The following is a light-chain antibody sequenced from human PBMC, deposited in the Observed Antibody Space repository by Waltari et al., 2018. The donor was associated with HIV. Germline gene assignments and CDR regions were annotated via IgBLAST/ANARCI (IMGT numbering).Light chain of an antibody. CDR1: RSNIGTHE. J-gene: IGLJ2*01. CDR3: QSSDNTLSGSV. Sequence: QSVLTQPPSVSGAPGQRVTLSCTGTRSNIGTHEVHWYQQLPGPAPRLLIYNTNRRPSGVPDRFSGAKSGTSASLAINGLQAEDEADYYCQSSDNTLSGSVFGGGTKLTVL. V-gene: IGLV1-40*01. CDR2: NTN.